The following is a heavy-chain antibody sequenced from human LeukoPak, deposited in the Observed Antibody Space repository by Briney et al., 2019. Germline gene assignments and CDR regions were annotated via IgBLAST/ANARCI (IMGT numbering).Heavy chain of an antibody. CDR3: AREGHSSGYCGAFDI. D-gene: IGHD3-22*01. J-gene: IGHJ3*02. V-gene: IGHV3-64*01. Sequence: GGSLRLSCEVSGITFSTSVMHWVRQGPGKGLEYVSGISDNGVGTYYASSVKGRFTISRDNSKNTLYLQMDSLKDEDMTMYYCAREGHSSGYCGAFDIWGPGTMVTVSS. CDR2: ISDNGVGT. CDR1: GITFSTSV.